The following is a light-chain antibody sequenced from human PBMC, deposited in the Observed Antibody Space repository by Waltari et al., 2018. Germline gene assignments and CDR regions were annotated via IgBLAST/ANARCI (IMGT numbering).Light chain of an antibody. J-gene: IGLJ1*01. CDR3: TSRDSSGYRHV. CDR1: SLRKYY. CDR2: GEN. V-gene: IGLV3-19*01. Sequence: SSELTQDPAVSVALGQTVRITCQGDSLRKYYATWYQQKPGQAPVLAIFGENKRPSGIPDRFSGSSSGNTASSTITGAQAEDAADYHCTSRDSSGYRHVFGTVTNVTVL.